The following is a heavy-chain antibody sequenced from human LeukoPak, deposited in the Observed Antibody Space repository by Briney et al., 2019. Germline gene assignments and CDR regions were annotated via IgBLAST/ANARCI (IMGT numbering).Heavy chain of an antibody. J-gene: IGHJ3*02. Sequence: PGGSLRLSCAASGFTFSAFWMTWVRQAPGKGLEWVADIKQDGGEKNYVDSVKGRFTISRDNAKNSLYLQMNSLRAEDTAVYYCAREDVITFGGVIGHAFDIWGQGTMVTVSS. D-gene: IGHD3-16*02. CDR1: GFTFSAFW. CDR2: IKQDGGEK. V-gene: IGHV3-7*01. CDR3: AREDVITFGGVIGHAFDI.